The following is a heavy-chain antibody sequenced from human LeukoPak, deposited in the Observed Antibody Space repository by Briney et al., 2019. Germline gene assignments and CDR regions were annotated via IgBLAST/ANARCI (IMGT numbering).Heavy chain of an antibody. Sequence: GGSLRLSCAASGFTFSSYSMNWARQAPGEGLEWVSGISSSGSGDNTYYADSVKGRFTISRDSSKNTLFLHMNTLRAEDTAIYYCAKDRTVGASYWYFDLWGRGTLVTVSS. CDR3: AKDRTVGASYWYFDL. D-gene: IGHD1-26*01. CDR2: ISSSGSGDNT. CDR1: GFTFSSYS. V-gene: IGHV3-23*01. J-gene: IGHJ2*01.